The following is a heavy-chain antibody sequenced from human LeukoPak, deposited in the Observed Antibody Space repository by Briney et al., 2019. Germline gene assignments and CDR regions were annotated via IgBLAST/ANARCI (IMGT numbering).Heavy chain of an antibody. CDR1: GYSISSGYY. V-gene: IGHV4-38-2*02. J-gene: IGHJ4*02. Sequence: PSETLSLTCTVSGYSISSGYYWGWIRQPPGKGLEWIGSIYHSGSTYYNPSLKSRVTISVDTSENQFSLKLSSVTAADTAVYYCARDPHGRRNFDYWGQGTLVTVSS. CDR3: ARDPHGRRNFDY. CDR2: IYHSGST.